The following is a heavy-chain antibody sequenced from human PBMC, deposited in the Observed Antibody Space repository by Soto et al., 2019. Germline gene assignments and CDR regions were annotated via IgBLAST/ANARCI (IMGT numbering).Heavy chain of an antibody. CDR2: IIPMFGTA. D-gene: IGHD5-18*01. CDR3: ASGIQLWLRRINNGYSG. CDR1: GGTFSTYA. V-gene: IGHV1-69*12. Sequence: QVQLVQSGAEVKKPESSVKVSCKAPGGTFSTYAISWVRQAPGQGLEWMGGIIPMFGTANYAQSFQDRVTITADESTNTVYMELSSLRSEDTAVYFCASGIQLWLRRINNGYSGWGRGTLVTVSS. J-gene: IGHJ4*02.